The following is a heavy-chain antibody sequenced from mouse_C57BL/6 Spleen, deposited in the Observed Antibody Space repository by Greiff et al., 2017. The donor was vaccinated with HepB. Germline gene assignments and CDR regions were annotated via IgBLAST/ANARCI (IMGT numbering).Heavy chain of an antibody. CDR1: GYTFTEYT. Sequence: VQLQQSGAELVKPGASVKLSCKASGYTFTEYTIHWVKQRSGQGLEWIGWFYPGSGSIKYNEKFKDKATLTADKSSSTVYMELRRLTSEDSAVYFCARHEEAYYSNYYAMDYWGQGTSVTVSS. J-gene: IGHJ4*01. CDR3: ARHEEAYYSNYYAMDY. V-gene: IGHV1-62-2*01. D-gene: IGHD2-5*01. CDR2: FYPGSGSI.